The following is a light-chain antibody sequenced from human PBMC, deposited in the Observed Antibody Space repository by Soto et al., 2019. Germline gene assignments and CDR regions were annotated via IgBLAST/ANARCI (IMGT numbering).Light chain of an antibody. Sequence: EIVLPQSPATLSLSPGERATLYCRASQSVSRYLAWYQHKPGQAPRLLIYDASKRATGIPARFSGSGSGTDFTLTISSLEPEDFAVYYCQQRSNWPPTWTFGQGTRVEIK. V-gene: IGKV3-11*01. CDR2: DAS. CDR3: QQRSNWPPTWT. CDR1: QSVSRY. J-gene: IGKJ1*01.